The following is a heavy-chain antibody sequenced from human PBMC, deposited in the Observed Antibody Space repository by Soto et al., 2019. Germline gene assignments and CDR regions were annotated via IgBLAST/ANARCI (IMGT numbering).Heavy chain of an antibody. CDR3: ARTRIMITFGGVIVNWFDP. D-gene: IGHD3-16*02. J-gene: IGHJ5*02. CDR2: ISAYNGNT. Sequence: ASVKVSCKASGYTFTNYGFTWVRQAPGQGLEWMGWISAYNGNTNYAQKLQGRVTTTTDTSTSTAYMELRSLRSDDTAVYYCARTRIMITFGGVIVNWFDPWGQGTLVTVSS. CDR1: GYTFTNYG. V-gene: IGHV1-18*01.